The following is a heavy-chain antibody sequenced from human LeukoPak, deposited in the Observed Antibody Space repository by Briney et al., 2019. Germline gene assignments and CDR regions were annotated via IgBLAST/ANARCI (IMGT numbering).Heavy chain of an antibody. CDR2: VNGDVSIT. J-gene: IGHJ4*02. CDR3: ARDNGVESFDY. V-gene: IGHV3-74*03. CDR1: GFAFNNYW. D-gene: IGHD3-10*01. Sequence: GSLRLSCAASGFAFNNYWMHWVRQAPGKGLVWVSRVNGDVSITTYADSVKGRFTTSRDNAKNTLYLQMNSLRAEDTAVYFCARDNGVESFDYWGQGTLVTVSS.